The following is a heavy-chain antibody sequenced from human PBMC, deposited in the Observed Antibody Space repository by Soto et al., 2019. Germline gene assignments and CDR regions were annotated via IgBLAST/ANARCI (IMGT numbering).Heavy chain of an antibody. CDR2: ISAYNGNT. J-gene: IGHJ6*02. D-gene: IGHD2-2*01. Sequence: ASVKLSCKACGDAFTSYGISWVRQAPRQGLEWMGWISAYNGNTNYAQKLQGRVTMTTDTSTSTAYMELRSLRSDDTAVYYCASRGCISTSCYHGMDVWGQGTTVTVS. CDR3: ASRGCISTSCYHGMDV. CDR1: GDAFTSYG. V-gene: IGHV1-18*01.